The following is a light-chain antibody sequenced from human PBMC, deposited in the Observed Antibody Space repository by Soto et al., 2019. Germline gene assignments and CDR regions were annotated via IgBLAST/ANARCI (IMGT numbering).Light chain of an antibody. CDR2: KAS. CDR1: QSISSW. V-gene: IGKV1-5*03. J-gene: IGKJ2*01. CDR3: QQYNDSFPYT. Sequence: DIQMTQSPSTLSASVGDRVTITWRASQSISSWLAWYQQKPGTAPKLLIYKASTLESGVPSRFSGIRSGTEFTLTVSSLQPDDFATYYCQQYNDSFPYTFGQGTKVDIK.